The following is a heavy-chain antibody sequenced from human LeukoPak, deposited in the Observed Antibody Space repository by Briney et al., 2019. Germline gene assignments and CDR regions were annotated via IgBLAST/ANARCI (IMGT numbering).Heavy chain of an antibody. CDR2: ISWNSGGI. Sequence: PGGSLRLSCAASGFTFDDYTMHWVRQAPGKGLEWVSGISWNSGGIGYADSVKGRFTISRDNAKNSLYLQMNSLRGDDTALYYCAKDRRNDFDYWGQGTLVTVSS. D-gene: IGHD1-14*01. V-gene: IGHV3-9*01. J-gene: IGHJ4*02. CDR3: AKDRRNDFDY. CDR1: GFTFDDYT.